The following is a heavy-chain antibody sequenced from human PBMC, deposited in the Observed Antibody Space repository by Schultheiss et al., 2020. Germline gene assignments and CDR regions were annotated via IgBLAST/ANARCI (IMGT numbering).Heavy chain of an antibody. D-gene: IGHD6-13*01. V-gene: IGHV4-31*03. J-gene: IGHJ4*02. CDR3: AREGQQLVRRFFDY. Sequence: SETLSLTCTVSGGSVSSGSYYWSWIRQPPGKGLEWIGYIYYSGSTYYNPSLKSRVTISVDTSKNQFSLKLSSVTAADTALYYCAREGQQLVRRFFDYWGQGTLVTVYS. CDR2: IYYSGST. CDR1: GGSVSSGSYY.